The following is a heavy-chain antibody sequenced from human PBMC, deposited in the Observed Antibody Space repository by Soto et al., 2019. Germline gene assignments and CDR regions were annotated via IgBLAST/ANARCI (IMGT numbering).Heavy chain of an antibody. Sequence: ASVKVSCKASGYTFTSYAMHWVRQAPGQRLEWMGWINAGNGNTKYSQKFQGRVTITRDTSASTAYMELSSLRSEDTAVYYCARGGSLYWYFDLWGRGTLVTVST. CDR2: INAGNGNT. V-gene: IGHV1-3*01. J-gene: IGHJ2*01. CDR3: ARGGSLYWYFDL. CDR1: GYTFTSYA. D-gene: IGHD1-26*01.